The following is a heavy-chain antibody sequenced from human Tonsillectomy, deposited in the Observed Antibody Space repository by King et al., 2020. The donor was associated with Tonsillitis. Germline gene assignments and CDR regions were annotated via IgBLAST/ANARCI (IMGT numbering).Heavy chain of an antibody. CDR2: ISPYKDKT. CDR3: TRGSGPNVVVAANFDF. Sequence: QLVQSGAEVKKPGASVKVSCKASGFSFTSYGISWMRQAPGQGLEGVGWISPYKDKTKDGQKFQGRGTRTAETSTTTAYMELRSLRSDDTAVYYCTRGSGPNVVVAANFDFWGQGTLVTVSS. V-gene: IGHV1-18*01. D-gene: IGHD2-21*02. J-gene: IGHJ4*02. CDR1: GFSFTSYG.